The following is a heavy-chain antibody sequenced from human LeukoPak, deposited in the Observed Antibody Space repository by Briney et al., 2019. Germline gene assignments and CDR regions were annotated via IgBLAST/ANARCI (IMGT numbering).Heavy chain of an antibody. J-gene: IGHJ4*02. Sequence: SETLSLTWSVSGASINNYYWTWIRQPPGKGLEWIGYVYHTGASGYHPSLKSRVAMSLDTSKNQVSLNLRSVTAADTAVYFCTRVVNGGHFDYWGQGTLVTVSS. CDR1: GASINNYY. D-gene: IGHD2-8*01. V-gene: IGHV4-59*01. CDR2: VYHTGAS. CDR3: TRVVNGGHFDY.